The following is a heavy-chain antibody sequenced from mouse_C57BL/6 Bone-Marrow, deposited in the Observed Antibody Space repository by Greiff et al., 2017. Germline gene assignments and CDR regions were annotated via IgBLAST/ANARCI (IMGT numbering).Heavy chain of an antibody. CDR1: GYAFSSSW. CDR2: IYPGDGDT. CDR3: AITTGLDY. J-gene: IGHJ2*01. D-gene: IGHD1-1*01. Sequence: QVQLQQPGPELVKPGASVKISCKASGYAFSSSWMNWVKQRPGKGLEWIGRIYPGDGDTNYNGKFKGKATLTADKSSSTAYMQLSSLTSEDSAVYFCAITTGLDYWGQGTTLTVSS. V-gene: IGHV1-82*01.